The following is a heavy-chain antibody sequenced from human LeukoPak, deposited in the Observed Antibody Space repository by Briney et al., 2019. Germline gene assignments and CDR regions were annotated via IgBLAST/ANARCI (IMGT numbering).Heavy chain of an antibody. CDR3: ARYPSIVGAPLTRDY. V-gene: IGHV1-18*01. CDR2: ISAYNGNT. Sequence: GASVKVSCKXSGYTFTSYGISWVRQAPGQGLEWMGWISAYNGNTNYSQKLQGRVTMTTDTSTSTAYMELRSLRSDDTAVYYCARYPSIVGAPLTRDYWGQGTLVTVSS. CDR1: GYTFTSYG. D-gene: IGHD1-26*01. J-gene: IGHJ4*02.